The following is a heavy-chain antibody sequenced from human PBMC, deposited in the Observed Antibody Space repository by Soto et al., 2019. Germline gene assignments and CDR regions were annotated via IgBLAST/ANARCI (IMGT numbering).Heavy chain of an antibody. CDR3: AREISNGTTVTTGAFDI. CDR1: GGSISSGGYY. D-gene: IGHD4-17*01. J-gene: IGHJ3*02. V-gene: IGHV4-31*03. Sequence: SETLSLTCTVSGGSISSGGYYWSWIRQHPGKGLEWIGYIYYSGSTYYNPSLKSRVTISVDTSKNQFSLKLSSVTAADTAVYYCAREISNGTTVTTGAFDIWGQGTMVTV. CDR2: IYYSGST.